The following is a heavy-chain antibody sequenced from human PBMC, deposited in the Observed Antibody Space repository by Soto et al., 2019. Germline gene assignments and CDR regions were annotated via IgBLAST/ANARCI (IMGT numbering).Heavy chain of an antibody. Sequence: KTSETLSLTCTVSGGSVSTYYWSWIRQPPGKGLEWIGYIYYSGSTNYNPSLKSRVTISVDTSKNQFSLKLSSVTAADTAVYYCARCSYSSDWCGWYDPWGQGTLVTVS. CDR2: IYYSGST. V-gene: IGHV4-59*02. CDR3: ARCSYSSDWCGWYDP. J-gene: IGHJ5*02. D-gene: IGHD6-19*01. CDR1: GGSVSTYY.